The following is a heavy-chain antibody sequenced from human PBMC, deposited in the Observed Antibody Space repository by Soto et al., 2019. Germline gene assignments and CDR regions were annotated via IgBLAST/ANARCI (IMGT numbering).Heavy chain of an antibody. CDR1: GFTFSSYW. J-gene: IGHJ6*03. Sequence: GGSLRLSCAASGFTFSSYWMHWVRQAPGKGLVWVSRINSDGSSTSYADSVKGRLTISRDNAKNTLYLQMNSLRAEDTAVYYCAREGIQIHCSSTSCTAQYYYYYMDVWGKGTTVTVSS. CDR2: INSDGSST. D-gene: IGHD2-2*01. CDR3: AREGIQIHCSSTSCTAQYYYYYMDV. V-gene: IGHV3-74*01.